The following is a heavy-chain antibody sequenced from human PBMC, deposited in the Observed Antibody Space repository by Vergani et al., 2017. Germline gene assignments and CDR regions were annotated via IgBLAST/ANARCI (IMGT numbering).Heavy chain of an antibody. J-gene: IGHJ5*02. D-gene: IGHD5-24*01. CDR3: ATMAQRKVDP. CDR2: INHSGST. CDR1: GGSFSGYY. V-gene: IGHV4-34*01. Sequence: QVQLQQWGAGLLKPSETLSLTCAVYGGSFSGYYWSWIRQPPGKGLEWIGEINHSGSTNYNPSLKSRVTISVDTSKNQFSLKLSSVTAADTAVYYCATMAQRKVDPWGQGTLVTVSS.